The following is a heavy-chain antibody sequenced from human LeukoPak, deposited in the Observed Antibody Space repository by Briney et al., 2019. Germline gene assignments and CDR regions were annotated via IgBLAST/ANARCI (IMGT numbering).Heavy chain of an antibody. CDR2: IYYSGST. D-gene: IGHD2-2*01. CDR3: ARSVRGYCSSTSCYDYYYMDV. J-gene: IGHJ6*03. Sequence: PSETLSLTCTVSGGSISSYYWSWIRQPPGKGLEWIGYIYYSGSTNYNPSLKSRVTISVDTSKNQFSLKLSSVTAADTAVYYCARSVRGYCSSTSCYDYYYMDVWGKGTTVTVSS. V-gene: IGHV4-59*01. CDR1: GGSISSYY.